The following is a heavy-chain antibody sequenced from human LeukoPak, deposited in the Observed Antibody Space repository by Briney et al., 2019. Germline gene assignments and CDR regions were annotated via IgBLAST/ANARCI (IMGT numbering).Heavy chain of an antibody. CDR1: GDSISGSSYY. J-gene: IGHJ4*02. CDR3: ARGLN. CDR2: IYYSGST. V-gene: IGHV4-39*01. Sequence: SEALSLTCAVSGDSISGSSYYWGWLRQPPGKGLEWIGSIYYSGSTYYSPSLKSRVTISVDTSKNQFSLKLSSVTAADTAVYYCARGLNWGQGTLVTVSS. D-gene: IGHD3-22*01.